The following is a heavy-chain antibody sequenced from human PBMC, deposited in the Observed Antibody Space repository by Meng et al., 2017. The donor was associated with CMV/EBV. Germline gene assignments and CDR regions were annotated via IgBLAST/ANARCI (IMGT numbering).Heavy chain of an antibody. CDR1: GGSISSGDYY. CDR2: IYYSGST. Sequence: SETLSLTCTVSGGSISSGDYYWSWIRPPPGKGLEWIGYIYYSGSTYYNPSLKSRVTISVDTSKNQFSLKLSSVTAADTAVNYCARSGRSSSSGRSFLDYWGQGTLVTVSS. D-gene: IGHD6-6*01. CDR3: ARSGRSSSSGRSFLDY. V-gene: IGHV4-30-4*08. J-gene: IGHJ4*02.